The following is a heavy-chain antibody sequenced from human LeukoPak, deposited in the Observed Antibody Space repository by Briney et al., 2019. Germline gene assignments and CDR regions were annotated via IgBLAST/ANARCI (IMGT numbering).Heavy chain of an antibody. V-gene: IGHV4-61*02. Sequence: PSETLFLTCTVSGGSISSGSYYWSWIRQPAGKGLEWIGRIYTSGSTNYNPSLKSRVTISVDTSKNQFSLKLSSVTAADTAVYYCATARVWSGFDYWGQGTLVTVSS. J-gene: IGHJ4*02. CDR1: GGSISSGSYY. CDR2: IYTSGST. D-gene: IGHD3-3*01. CDR3: ATARVWSGFDY.